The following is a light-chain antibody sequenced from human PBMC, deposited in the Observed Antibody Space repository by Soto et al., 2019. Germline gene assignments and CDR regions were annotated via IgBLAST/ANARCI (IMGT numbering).Light chain of an antibody. J-gene: IGKJ5*01. CDR3: QQRSNWPPIT. CDR2: GAS. Sequence: IVMTQSTATLSVSPWEIATLSWRSSQSVSSNLAWYQQKPGQAPRLLIYGASTRATGVPARFSGSGSGTDFTLTISSLEPEDFAVYYCQQRSNWPPITFGQGTRLEIK. CDR1: QSVSSN. V-gene: IGKV3-15*01.